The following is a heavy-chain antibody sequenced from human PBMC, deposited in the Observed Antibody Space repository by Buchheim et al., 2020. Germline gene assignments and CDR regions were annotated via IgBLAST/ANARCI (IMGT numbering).Heavy chain of an antibody. CDR2: IKQDGSEK. CDR1: GFTFSTYW. D-gene: IGHD2-2*01. Sequence: VQLVESGGGLVQPGGSLSLSCEASGFTFSTYWMSWVRQAPGKGLEWVANIKQDGSEKYYVDSVKGRFTISRDNAKNSLYLQMNSLRAEDTAVYYCTKTLRPAASDYYGMDVWGQGTT. J-gene: IGHJ6*02. V-gene: IGHV3-7*01. CDR3: TKTLRPAASDYYGMDV.